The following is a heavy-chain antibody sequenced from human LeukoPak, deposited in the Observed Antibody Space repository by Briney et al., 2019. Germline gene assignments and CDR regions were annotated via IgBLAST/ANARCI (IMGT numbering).Heavy chain of an antibody. D-gene: IGHD3-22*01. Sequence: PGGSLRLSCAASGFTVSTNYMNWVRQAPGKGLEWVSVIYSGNNTYYADSVKGRFTISRDNAKNSLYLQMNSLRAEDTAVYYCARESYDSSGYYSQDFDYWGQGTLVTVSS. J-gene: IGHJ4*02. CDR1: GFTVSTNY. V-gene: IGHV3-53*01. CDR2: IYSGNNT. CDR3: ARESYDSSGYYSQDFDY.